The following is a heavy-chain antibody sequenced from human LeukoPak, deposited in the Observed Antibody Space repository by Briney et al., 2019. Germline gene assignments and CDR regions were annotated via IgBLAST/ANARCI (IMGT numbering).Heavy chain of an antibody. J-gene: IGHJ6*03. CDR1: GGSFSGYY. CDR2: INHSGST. D-gene: IGHD5-18*01. V-gene: IGHV4-34*01. Sequence: SETLSLTCAVYGGSFSGYYWSWIRQPPGKGLEWIGEINHSGSTNYNPSLKSRVTISVDTSKNQFSLKLSSVTAADTAVYYCARHRTGYSYGYYYYYMDVWGKGTTVTISS. CDR3: ARHRTGYSYGYYYYYMDV.